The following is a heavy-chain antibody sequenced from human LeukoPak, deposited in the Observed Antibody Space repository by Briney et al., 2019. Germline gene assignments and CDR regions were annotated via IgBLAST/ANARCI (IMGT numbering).Heavy chain of an antibody. CDR2: IKSKTDGGTA. J-gene: IGHJ4*02. V-gene: IGHV3-15*01. CDR3: AKDRYARGGESNYFDY. Sequence: GGSLRLSCAASGFTFSNAWMSWVRQAPGKGLEWVGRIKSKTDGGTADYAAPVTGRLTISRDDSKNTLYLQMNSLRAEDTAVYYCAKDRYARGGESNYFDYWGQGALVTVSS. CDR1: GFTFSNAW. D-gene: IGHD2-2*01.